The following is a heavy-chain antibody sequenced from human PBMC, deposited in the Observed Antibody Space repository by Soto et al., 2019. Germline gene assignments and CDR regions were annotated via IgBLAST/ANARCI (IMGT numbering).Heavy chain of an antibody. D-gene: IGHD3-3*01. V-gene: IGHV3-33*01. CDR3: ARDPIITIFGMVMGSYFDY. Sequence: GGSLRLSCAASGFTFSSYGMHWVRQAPGKGLEWVAVIWYDGSNKYYADSVKGRFTISRDNSKNTLYLQMNSLRAEDTAVYYCARDPIITIFGMVMGSYFDYWGQGTLVRVAS. J-gene: IGHJ4*02. CDR1: GFTFSSYG. CDR2: IWYDGSNK.